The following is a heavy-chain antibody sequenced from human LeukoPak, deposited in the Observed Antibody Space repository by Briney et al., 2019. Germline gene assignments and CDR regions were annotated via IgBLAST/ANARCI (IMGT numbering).Heavy chain of an antibody. CDR1: LMTLSKYG. V-gene: IGHV3-23*01. CDR3: AKRGVVIRVILVGFHKEAYYFDS. CDR2: ISGSGGRT. D-gene: IGHD3-10*01. Sequence: GGSLRVSCAVSLMTLSKYGMSWVRQAPGKGVDWVAGISGSGGRTNYADSGKGGFTNSRDNPKNTLYMQMNSLRDEDTAVYVCAKRGVVIRVILVGFHKEAYYFDSWGQGALVTVSS. J-gene: IGHJ4*02.